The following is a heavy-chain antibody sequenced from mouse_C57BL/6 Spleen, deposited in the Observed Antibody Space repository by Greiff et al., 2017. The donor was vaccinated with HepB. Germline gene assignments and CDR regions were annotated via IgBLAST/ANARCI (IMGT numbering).Heavy chain of an antibody. D-gene: IGHD2-5*01. J-gene: IGHJ2*01. CDR1: GFTFSSYA. CDR3: ARPYSNYGYFDY. CDR2: ISDGGSYT. V-gene: IGHV5-4*03. Sequence: EVMLVESGGGLVKPGGSLKLSCAASGFTFSSYAMSWVRQTPEKRLEWVATISDGGSYTYYPDNVKGRFTISRDNAKNNLYLQMSHLKSEDTAMYYCARPYSNYGYFDYWGQGTTLTVSS.